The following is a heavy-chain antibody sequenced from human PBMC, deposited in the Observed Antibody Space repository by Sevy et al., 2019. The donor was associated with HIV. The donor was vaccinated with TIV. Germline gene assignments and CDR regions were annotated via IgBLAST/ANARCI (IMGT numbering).Heavy chain of an antibody. CDR1: GYTLTQLS. D-gene: IGHD3-22*01. Sequence: ASVKVSCKVSGYTLTQLSMHWVRQAPGKGLEWMGSFDPEDGETFYAQKFQGRVTLTEDTSTDTAYLELSSLTSRDTAVYYCATTKDYYDSSASPFDNWGQGTLVTVSS. CDR3: ATTKDYYDSSASPFDN. J-gene: IGHJ4*02. V-gene: IGHV1-24*01. CDR2: FDPEDGET.